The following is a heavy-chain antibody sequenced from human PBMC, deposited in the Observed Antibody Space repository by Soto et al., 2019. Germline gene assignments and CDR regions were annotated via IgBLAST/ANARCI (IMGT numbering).Heavy chain of an antibody. CDR1: GYTFTGYY. Sequence: ASVKVSCRASGYTFTGYYMLSVRQAPGQGLECMGLINPNSGGTNYAQKFQGRVTMTRETSISTAYMELCSLRCDDTAAYCFQRIPRGYSSGGSCSPDRKSGNYYYYCMDDWDQGPTGTGS. CDR3: QRIPRGYSSGGSCSPDRKSGNYYYYCMDD. CDR2: INPNSGGT. J-gene: IGHJ6*02. D-gene: IGHD2-15*01. V-gene: IGHV1-2*02.